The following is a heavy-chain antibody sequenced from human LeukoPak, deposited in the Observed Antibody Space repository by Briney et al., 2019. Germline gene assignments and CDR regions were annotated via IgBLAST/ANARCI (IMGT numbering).Heavy chain of an antibody. CDR1: GGSVNSGSYY. CDR3: ARDSSGWSNDAFDI. Sequence: SETLSLTCTVSGGSVNSGSYYWSWIRQPPGKGLEWIGYIYYSGSTNYNPSLKSRVTISVDTSKNQFSLKLSSVTAADTAVYYCARDSSGWSNDAFDIWGQGTMVTVSS. V-gene: IGHV4-61*01. J-gene: IGHJ3*02. CDR2: IYYSGST. D-gene: IGHD6-19*01.